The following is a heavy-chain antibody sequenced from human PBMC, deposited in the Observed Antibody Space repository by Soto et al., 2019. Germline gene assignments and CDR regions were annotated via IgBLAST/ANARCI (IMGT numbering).Heavy chain of an antibody. V-gene: IGHV2-5*02. D-gene: IGHD3-10*01. CDR3: AHNNYYGSGSVY. CDR1: GFSLNTRGVG. J-gene: IGHJ4*02. Sequence: QITLKESGPTLVKPTQTLTLTCAFSGFSLNTRGVGVGWIRQPPGKALEWLALIYWDKDKRYSPSLKTRLTITKDTPKNHVVLMMTDMDPVDTATYYCAHNNYYGSGSVYWGQGTLVTVSS. CDR2: IYWDKDK.